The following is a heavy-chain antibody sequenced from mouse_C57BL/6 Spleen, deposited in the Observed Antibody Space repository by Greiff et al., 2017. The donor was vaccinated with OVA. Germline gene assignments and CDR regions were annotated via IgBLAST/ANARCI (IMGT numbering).Heavy chain of an antibody. CDR2: IYPGSGNT. CDR1: GYTFTDYY. D-gene: IGHD2-4*01. Sequence: QVQLKQSGAELVRPGASVKLSCKASGYTFTDYYINWVKQRPGQGLEWIARIYPGSGNTYYNEKFKGKATLTAEKSSSTAYMQLSSLTSEDSAVYFCARSGYDYDGFDYWGQGTTLTVSS. V-gene: IGHV1-76*01. CDR3: ARSGYDYDGFDY. J-gene: IGHJ2*01.